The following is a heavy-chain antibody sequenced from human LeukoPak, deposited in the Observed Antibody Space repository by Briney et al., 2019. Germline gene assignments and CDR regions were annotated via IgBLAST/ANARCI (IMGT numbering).Heavy chain of an antibody. V-gene: IGHV3-74*01. Sequence: GGSLRLSCAGSGFTFSAHWMHWVRQGPGKGLVWVARITHEGGDANYADSVKGRFTISRDNANKVLYLETNSLTADDTGVYYCARVLTYFDLWGQGTLVTVSS. CDR1: GFTFSAHW. CDR2: ITHEGGDA. J-gene: IGHJ5*01. CDR3: ARVLTYFDL.